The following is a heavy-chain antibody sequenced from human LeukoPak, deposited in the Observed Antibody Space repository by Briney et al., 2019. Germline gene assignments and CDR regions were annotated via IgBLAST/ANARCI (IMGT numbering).Heavy chain of an antibody. CDR2: ISYDGSNK. V-gene: IGHV3-30*04. CDR1: GFTFSSYA. D-gene: IGHD6-19*01. Sequence: GRSLRLSCAASGFTFSSYAMHWVRQAPGKGLEWVAVISYDGSNKYYADSVKGRFTISRDNSKNTPYLQMNSLRAEDTAVYYCARVFHAAGPQPLIAVADDAFDIWGQGTMVTVS. J-gene: IGHJ3*02. CDR3: ARVFHAAGPQPLIAVADDAFDI.